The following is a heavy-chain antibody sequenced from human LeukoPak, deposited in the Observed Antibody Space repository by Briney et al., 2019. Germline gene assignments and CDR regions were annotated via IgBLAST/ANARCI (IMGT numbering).Heavy chain of an antibody. D-gene: IGHD3-3*01. V-gene: IGHV3-66*01. J-gene: IGHJ4*02. CDR3: AREVVFIFGCYDPEYFDY. Sequence: GGSLRLSCAASGFTVSSNYMSWVRQAPGKGLEWVSVIYSGGSTYYADSVKGRFTISRDNSKNTLYLQMNSLRAEDTAVYYCAREVVFIFGCYDPEYFDYWGQGTLVTVSS. CDR2: IYSGGST. CDR1: GFTVSSNY.